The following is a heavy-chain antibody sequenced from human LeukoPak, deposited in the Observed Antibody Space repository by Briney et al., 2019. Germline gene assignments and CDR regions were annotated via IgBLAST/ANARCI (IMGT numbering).Heavy chain of an antibody. Sequence: GGSLRLSCAASGFTFSSYGMHWVRQAPGKGLEWVAFIWYDGSNKYYADSVKGRFTISRDNSKNTLYLQMNSLRAEDTAVYYCAQDGDTYYFDYWGQGTLVTVSS. D-gene: IGHD5-18*01. CDR3: AQDGDTYYFDY. V-gene: IGHV3-30*02. CDR2: IWYDGSNK. J-gene: IGHJ4*02. CDR1: GFTFSSYG.